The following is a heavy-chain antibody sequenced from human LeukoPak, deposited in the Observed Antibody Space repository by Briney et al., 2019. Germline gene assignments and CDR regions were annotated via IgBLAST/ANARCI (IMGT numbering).Heavy chain of an antibody. Sequence: ASVKVSCKASGYTFTSYGIRWVRQAPGQGLEWMGWISAYNGNTNYAQKLQGRVTMTTDTSTSTAYMELSRLRSDDTAVYYCAREEAYSSSSGVDYWGQGTLVTVSS. V-gene: IGHV1-18*01. CDR3: AREEAYSSSSGVDY. J-gene: IGHJ4*02. CDR2: ISAYNGNT. D-gene: IGHD6-6*01. CDR1: GYTFTSYG.